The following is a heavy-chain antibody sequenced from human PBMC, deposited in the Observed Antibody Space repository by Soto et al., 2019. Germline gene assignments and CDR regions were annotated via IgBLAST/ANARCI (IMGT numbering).Heavy chain of an antibody. V-gene: IGHV4-34*01. J-gene: IGHJ6*02. CDR3: ARDSPVFLEWLGPKLYYYYGMHV. Sequence: SETLSLTCAVYGGSFSGYYWSWIRQPPGKGLEWIGEINHSGSTNYNPSLKSRVTISLDTSKNQFSLKLSSVTAADTAVYYCARDSPVFLEWLGPKLYYYYGMHVWGYGPTVTV. CDR2: INHSGST. D-gene: IGHD3-3*01. CDR1: GGSFSGYY.